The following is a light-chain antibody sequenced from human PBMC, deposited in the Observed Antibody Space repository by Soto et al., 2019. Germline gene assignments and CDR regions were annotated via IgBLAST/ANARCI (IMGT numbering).Light chain of an antibody. CDR2: GAS. CDR1: QTFSSNF. CDR3: QQYVTSPGT. Sequence: DIVLTQSPGTLSLSPGERATLSCRASQTFSSNFLAWYQQKPGQAPRLLIYGASSRATGIPDRFSGGGSGTDFTLTISRLEPEDFAVYYCQQYVTSPGTFGQGTNVEIK. V-gene: IGKV3-20*01. J-gene: IGKJ1*01.